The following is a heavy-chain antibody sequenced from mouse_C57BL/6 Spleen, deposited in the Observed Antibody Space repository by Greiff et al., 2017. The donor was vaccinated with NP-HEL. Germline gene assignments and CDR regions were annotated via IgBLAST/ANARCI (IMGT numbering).Heavy chain of an antibody. CDR2: MYPGSGST. V-gene: IGHV1-55*01. D-gene: IGHD3-2*02. CDR1: GYTFTSYW. CDR3: ARRQLRLPLDY. J-gene: IGHJ2*01. Sequence: QVQLQQPGAELVKPGASVKMSCKASGYTFTSYWITWVKQRPGQGLEWIGDMYPGSGSTNYNEKFKSKATLTVDTSSSTAYMQLSSLTSEDSAVYYCARRQLRLPLDYWGQGTTLTVSS.